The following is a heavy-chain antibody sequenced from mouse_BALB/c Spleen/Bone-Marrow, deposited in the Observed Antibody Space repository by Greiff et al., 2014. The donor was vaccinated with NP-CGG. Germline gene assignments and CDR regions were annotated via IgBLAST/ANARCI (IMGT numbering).Heavy chain of an antibody. CDR3: ARHGGSRGYYFDY. Sequence: EVQRVESGGGLVQPGGSLKLSCAASGFTFSSYTMSWVRQTPEKRLEWVAYISNGGGSTYHPDTVKGRFTISRDNAKNTLYLQMSSLKSEDTAMYYCARHGGSRGYYFDYWGQGTTLTVSS. D-gene: IGHD1-1*01. CDR1: GFTFSSYT. CDR2: ISNGGGST. V-gene: IGHV5-12-2*01. J-gene: IGHJ2*01.